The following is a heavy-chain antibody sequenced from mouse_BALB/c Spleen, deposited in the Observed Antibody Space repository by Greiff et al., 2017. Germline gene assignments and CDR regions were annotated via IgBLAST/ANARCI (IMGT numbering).Heavy chain of an antibody. Sequence: VQLQESGPGLVAPSQSLSITCTVSGFSLTSYGVHWVRQPPGKGLEWLGVIWAGGSTNYNSALMSRLSISKDNSKSQVFLKMNSLQTDDTAMYYCASPYYDYDGTAFAYWGQGTLVTVSA. CDR1: GFSLTSYG. CDR2: IWAGGST. D-gene: IGHD2-4*01. V-gene: IGHV2-9*02. J-gene: IGHJ3*01. CDR3: ASPYYDYDGTAFAY.